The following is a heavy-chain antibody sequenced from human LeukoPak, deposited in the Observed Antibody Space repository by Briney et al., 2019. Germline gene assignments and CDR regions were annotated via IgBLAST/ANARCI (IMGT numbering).Heavy chain of an antibody. CDR2: IIPILGIA. Sequence: SVKVSCKASGGTFTSYAISWVRQAPGQGLEWMGRIIPILGIANYAQKFQGRVTIATDKSTSTAYMELSSLRSEDTAVYYCARGGSYYGSGKDWFDPWGQGNLVTVSP. CDR3: ARGGSYYGSGKDWFDP. CDR1: GGTFTSYA. J-gene: IGHJ5*02. D-gene: IGHD3-10*01. V-gene: IGHV1-69*04.